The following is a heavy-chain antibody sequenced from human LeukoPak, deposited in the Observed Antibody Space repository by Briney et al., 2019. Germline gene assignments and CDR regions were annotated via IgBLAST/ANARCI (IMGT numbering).Heavy chain of an antibody. J-gene: IGHJ3*02. V-gene: IGHV1-18*01. CDR1: GYTFTSYG. D-gene: IGHD3-10*01. CDR2: ISAYNGNT. CDR3: ARDPMSITMVRGVIIKAFDI. Sequence: ASVRVSCKASGYTFTSYGISWVRQAPGQGLEWMGWISAYNGNTNYAQKLQGRVTMTTDTSTSTAYMELRSLRSDDTAVYYCARDPMSITMVRGVIIKAFDIWGQGTMVTVSS.